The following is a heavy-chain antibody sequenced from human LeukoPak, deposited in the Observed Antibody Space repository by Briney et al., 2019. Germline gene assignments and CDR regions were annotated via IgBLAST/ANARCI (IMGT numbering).Heavy chain of an antibody. J-gene: IGHJ4*02. CDR1: GFTSSSYG. D-gene: IGHD2/OR15-2a*01. CDR3: ARDHKTLFETESMDY. Sequence: GGSLRLSCAASGFTSSSYGMHWVRQAPGKGLEWVAVIWYDGSNKYYADSVKGRFTISRDNSKNTLYLQMNSLRAEDTAVYYCARDHKTLFETESMDYWGQGTLVTVSS. V-gene: IGHV3-33*01. CDR2: IWYDGSNK.